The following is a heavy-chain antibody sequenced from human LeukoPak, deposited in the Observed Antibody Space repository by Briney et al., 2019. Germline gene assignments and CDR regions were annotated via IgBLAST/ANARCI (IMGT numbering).Heavy chain of an antibody. Sequence: GGSLRLSCAASGFTFSSYGMHWVRQAPGKGLEWVAVIWYDGSNKFYADSVKGRFTISRDNSKNTLYLQMNSLRAEDTAVYYCARDRAAADLDYWGQGTQVTVSS. J-gene: IGHJ4*02. V-gene: IGHV3-33*01. CDR1: GFTFSSYG. CDR2: IWYDGSNK. D-gene: IGHD6-13*01. CDR3: ARDRAAADLDY.